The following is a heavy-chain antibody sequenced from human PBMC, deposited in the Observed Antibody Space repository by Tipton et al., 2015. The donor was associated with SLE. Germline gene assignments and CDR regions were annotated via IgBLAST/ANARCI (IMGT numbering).Heavy chain of an antibody. V-gene: IGHV4-59*11. Sequence: TLSLTCTVSGGSISSHYWSWIRQSPGKGLEWIGYIYYSGNTNYNPSLKSRVRMSVDTSKNQISLKLNSVIAADTAVYFCAGGGYGDYFDYWGHGTLVTVAS. D-gene: IGHD5-12*01. CDR2: IYYSGNT. J-gene: IGHJ4*01. CDR1: GGSISSHY. CDR3: AGGGYGDYFDY.